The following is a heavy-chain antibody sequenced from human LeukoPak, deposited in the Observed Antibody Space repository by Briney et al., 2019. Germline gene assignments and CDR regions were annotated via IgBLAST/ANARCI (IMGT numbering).Heavy chain of an antibody. V-gene: IGHV5-51*01. CDR2: IYPGDSDT. CDR1: GYSFTSYW. J-gene: IGHJ4*02. Sequence: GESLKISCKGSGYSFTSYWIGWVRQMPGKGLEGMEIIYPGDSDTRYSPSFQGQVTISADKSISTAYLQWSSLKASDTAMYYCARCPSIAVAGTGFDYWGQGTLVTVSS. D-gene: IGHD6-19*01. CDR3: ARCPSIAVAGTGFDY.